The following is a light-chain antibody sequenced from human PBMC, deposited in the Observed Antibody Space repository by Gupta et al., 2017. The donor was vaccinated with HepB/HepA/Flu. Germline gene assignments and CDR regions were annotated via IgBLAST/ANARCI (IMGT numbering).Light chain of an antibody. Sequence: QSALTQPRSVSGSPGQSVTISCTGTSSDVGSDNHVSWYQQHPGKAPKLMIFDVTKRPSGVPDRFSGSKSDNTASLTISGRQAEEDADYFCCSYAGTDVYVFGTGTKVTVL. J-gene: IGLJ1*01. CDR2: DVT. V-gene: IGLV2-11*01. CDR3: CSYAGTDVYV. CDR1: SSDVGSDNH.